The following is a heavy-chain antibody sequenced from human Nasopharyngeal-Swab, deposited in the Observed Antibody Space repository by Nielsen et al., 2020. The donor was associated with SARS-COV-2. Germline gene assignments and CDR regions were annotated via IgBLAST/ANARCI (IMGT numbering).Heavy chain of an antibody. CDR1: GFTFSDSA. CDR3: TRCGGGCYSGRDY. Sequence: GESLKISCAASGFTFSDSAIHWVRQASGKGPEWVGRIRSKGNNYATAYAASVKGRFTIFRDDPTNTAFLQMNSLKTEDTAVYYCTRCGGGCYSGRDYWGQGTLVTVPS. D-gene: IGHD2-15*01. J-gene: IGHJ4*02. V-gene: IGHV3-73*01. CDR2: IRSKGNNYAT.